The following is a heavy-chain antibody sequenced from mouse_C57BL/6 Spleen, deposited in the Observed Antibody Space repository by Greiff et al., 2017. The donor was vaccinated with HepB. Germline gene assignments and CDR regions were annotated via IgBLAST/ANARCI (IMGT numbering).Heavy chain of an antibody. J-gene: IGHJ4*01. D-gene: IGHD2-3*01. CDR1: GFTFSSYA. Sequence: EVQLVESGGGLVKPGGSLKLPCAASGFTFSSYAMSWVRQTPEKRLEWVATISDGGSYTYYPDNVKGRFTISRDNAKNNLYLQMSHLKSEDTAMYYCARGDGCYEGAMDYWGQGTSVTVSS. V-gene: IGHV5-4*01. CDR3: ARGDGCYEGAMDY. CDR2: ISDGGSYT.